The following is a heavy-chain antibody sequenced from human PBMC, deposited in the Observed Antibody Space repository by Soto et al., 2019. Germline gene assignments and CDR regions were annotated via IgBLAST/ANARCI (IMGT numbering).Heavy chain of an antibody. J-gene: IGHJ3*02. CDR3: AKERGVLEAFDM. D-gene: IGHD3-10*01. CDR2: ISSDGNNQ. Sequence: QVQLVESGGGVVQPGTSLRLSCAASGFTSSSFVIHWVRQAPGKGLEWLAVISSDGNNQYYADSVKGRFTISRDNSKRTLYLHVNSLRAEDTAVYFCAKERGVLEAFDMWGQGTMVTVS. V-gene: IGHV3-30*18. CDR1: GFTSSSFV.